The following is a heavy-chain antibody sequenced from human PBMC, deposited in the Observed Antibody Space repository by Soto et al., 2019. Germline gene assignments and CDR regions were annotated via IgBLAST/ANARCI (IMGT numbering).Heavy chain of an antibody. CDR2: ISGSGEYK. Sequence: GSLRLSCAASGFTFSSYAMNWVRQAPGKGLEWVSGISGSGEYKYYADSVKGRFTISSDNSKNTLYLQMNSLRAEDTAVYYCAKGGVLTKYYGMDVWGQGATVTVSS. D-gene: IGHD1-1*01. J-gene: IGHJ6*02. CDR3: AKGGVLTKYYGMDV. V-gene: IGHV3-23*01. CDR1: GFTFSSYA.